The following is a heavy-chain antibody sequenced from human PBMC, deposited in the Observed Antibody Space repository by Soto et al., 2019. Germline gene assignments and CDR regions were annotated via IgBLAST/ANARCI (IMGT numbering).Heavy chain of an antibody. J-gene: IGHJ4*02. CDR1: GFTFSSYG. CDR3: ARDSFSYYYDSSGYFDFDY. D-gene: IGHD3-22*01. V-gene: IGHV3-33*01. Sequence: VGALRLSCAASGFTFSSYGMHWVRQAPGKGLEWVAVIWYDGSNKYYADSVKGRFTISRDNSKNTLYLQMNSLRAEDTAVYYCARDSFSYYYDSSGYFDFDYWGQGTLVTVSS. CDR2: IWYDGSNK.